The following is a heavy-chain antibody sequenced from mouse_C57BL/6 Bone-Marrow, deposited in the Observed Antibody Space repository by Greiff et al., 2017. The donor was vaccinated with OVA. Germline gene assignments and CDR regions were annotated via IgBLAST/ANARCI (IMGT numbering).Heavy chain of an antibody. CDR2: IDPSDSYT. CDR1: GYTFTSYW. D-gene: IGHD2-13*01. Sequence: QAQLQQPGAELVKPGASVKLSCKASGYTFTSYWMQWVKQRPGQGLEWIGEIDPSDSYTNYNQKFKGKATLTVDTSSSTAYMQLSSLTSEDSAVYYCARWDYGDVDVWGTGTTVTVSS. V-gene: IGHV1-50*01. J-gene: IGHJ1*03. CDR3: ARWDYGDVDV.